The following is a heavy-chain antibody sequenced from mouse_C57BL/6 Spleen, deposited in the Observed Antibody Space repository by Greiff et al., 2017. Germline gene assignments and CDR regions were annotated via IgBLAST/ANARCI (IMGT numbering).Heavy chain of an antibody. CDR3: AIPSYYGSSYFDY. D-gene: IGHD1-1*01. Sequence: VQLQQSGAELVKPGASVKTSCKASGYTFTDYYINWVKQRPGQGLEWIGKIGPGSGSTYYNEKFKGKATLTADKSSSTAYMQLSSLTSEDSAVYFCAIPSYYGSSYFDYWGQGTTLTVSS. V-gene: IGHV1-77*01. CDR1: GYTFTDYY. CDR2: IGPGSGST. J-gene: IGHJ2*01.